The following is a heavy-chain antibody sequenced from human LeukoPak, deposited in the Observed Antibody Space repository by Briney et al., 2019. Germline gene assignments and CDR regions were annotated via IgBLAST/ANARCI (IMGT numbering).Heavy chain of an antibody. CDR3: ARAMVGPAAILEVYYYYMDV. CDR1: GFTFSSYA. CDR2: INWNGGST. J-gene: IGHJ6*03. D-gene: IGHD2-2*02. Sequence: PSGGSLRLSCAASGFTFSSYAMTWVRQAPGKGLEWVSGINWNGGSTGYADSVKGRFTISRDNAKNSLYLQMNSLRAEDTALYYCARAMVGPAAILEVYYYYMDVWGKGTTVTVSS. V-gene: IGHV3-20*04.